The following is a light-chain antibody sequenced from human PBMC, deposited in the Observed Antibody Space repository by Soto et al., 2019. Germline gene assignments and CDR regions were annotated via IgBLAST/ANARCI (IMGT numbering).Light chain of an antibody. J-gene: IGKJ1*01. V-gene: IGKV3-15*01. CDR1: QSVGSY. CDR2: GAS. Sequence: EIVVTQSPATLSVSPGERATLSCRASQSVGSYLAWYQQKPGQAPRLLIYGASTRATGIPARFSGSGSGTEFTLTISSLQSEDFAVYYRQQYNNWPGWTFGQGTKVEIK. CDR3: QQYNNWPGWT.